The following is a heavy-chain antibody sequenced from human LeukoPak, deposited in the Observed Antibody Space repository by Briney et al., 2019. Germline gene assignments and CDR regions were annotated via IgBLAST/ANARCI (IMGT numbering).Heavy chain of an antibody. CDR1: GYTFASYW. CDR3: ARRPYCSSTSCYQIGNFDY. D-gene: IGHD2-2*01. CDR2: IDPSDSYT. J-gene: IGHJ4*02. Sequence: GESLKISCKGSGYTFASYWIIWVRQMPGKGLEWMGRIDPSDSYTNYSPSFEGQVTISADKSISTAYLQWSSLKASDTAMYYCARRPYCSSTSCYQIGNFDYWGQGTLVTVSS. V-gene: IGHV5-10-1*04.